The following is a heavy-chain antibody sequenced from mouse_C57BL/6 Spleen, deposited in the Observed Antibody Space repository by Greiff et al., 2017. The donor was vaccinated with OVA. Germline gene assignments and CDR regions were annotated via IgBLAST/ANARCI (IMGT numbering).Heavy chain of an antibody. D-gene: IGHD3-2*01. Sequence: EVKVVESEGGLVQPGSSMKLSCTASGFTFSDYYMAWVRQVPEKGLEWVANINYDGSSTYYLDSLKSRFIISRDNAKNILYLQMSSLKSEDTATYYCARENRQLFDYWGQGTTLTVSS. CDR2: INYDGSST. V-gene: IGHV5-16*01. J-gene: IGHJ2*01. CDR1: GFTFSDYY. CDR3: ARENRQLFDY.